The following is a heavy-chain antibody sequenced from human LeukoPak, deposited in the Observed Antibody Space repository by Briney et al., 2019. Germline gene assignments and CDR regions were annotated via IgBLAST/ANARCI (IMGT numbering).Heavy chain of an antibody. CDR2: ISSSGSTI. D-gene: IGHD6-13*01. V-gene: IGHV3-48*04. Sequence: SGGSLRLSCAASGFTFSSYSMNWVRQAPGKGLEWVSYISSSGSTIYYADSVKGRFTISRDNAKNSLYLQMNSLRAEDTAVYYCARRTGYSSSWVLDYWGQGTLVTVSS. CDR1: GFTFSSYS. J-gene: IGHJ4*02. CDR3: ARRTGYSSSWVLDY.